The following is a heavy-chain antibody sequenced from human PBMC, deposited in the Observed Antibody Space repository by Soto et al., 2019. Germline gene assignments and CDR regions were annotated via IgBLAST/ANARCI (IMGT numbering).Heavy chain of an antibody. Sequence: SVKVSCKASGGTFSSYAISWVRQAPGQGLEWMGGIIPIFGTANYAQKFQGRVTITADKSTSTAYMELSSLRSEDTAVYYCARAGTRWLQSPGYFDYWGQGTLVTVSS. V-gene: IGHV1-69*06. D-gene: IGHD5-12*01. J-gene: IGHJ4*02. CDR1: GGTFSSYA. CDR3: ARAGTRWLQSPGYFDY. CDR2: IIPIFGTA.